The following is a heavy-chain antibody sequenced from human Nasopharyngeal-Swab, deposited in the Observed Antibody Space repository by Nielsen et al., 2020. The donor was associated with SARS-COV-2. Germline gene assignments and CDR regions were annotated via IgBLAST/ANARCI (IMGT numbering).Heavy chain of an antibody. D-gene: IGHD4-23*01. V-gene: IGHV5-51*01. CDR2: IYPGDSDT. CDR3: ARRGYGGSGSYYFYYYMDV. Sequence: GGSLRLSCKGSGYNFTTYWIGWVRQMPGKGLEWMGIIYPGDSDTRYSPSFQGRVTISADKSISTAYLQWSSLKASDTAMYYCARRGYGGSGSYYFYYYMDVWGKGTTVTVSS. J-gene: IGHJ6*03. CDR1: GYNFTTYW.